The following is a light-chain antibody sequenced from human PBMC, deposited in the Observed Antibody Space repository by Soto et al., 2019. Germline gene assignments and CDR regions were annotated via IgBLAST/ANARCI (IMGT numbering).Light chain of an antibody. CDR3: QQLNSYPST. CDR2: AAS. V-gene: IGKV1-5*01. J-gene: IGKJ4*01. Sequence: EIQMTQSPSTLSGSVGDRVTITCRASQTISSWLAWYQQKPGKAPNLLIYAASTLQSGVPSRFSGSGSGTDFTLTISSLQPEDFATYYCQQLNSYPSTFGGGTKVDI. CDR1: QTISSW.